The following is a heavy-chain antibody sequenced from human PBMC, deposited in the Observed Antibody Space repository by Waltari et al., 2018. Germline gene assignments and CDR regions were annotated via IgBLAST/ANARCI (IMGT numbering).Heavy chain of an antibody. J-gene: IGHJ4*02. CDR2: ISGRGSKT. CDR3: ARDAGAGYYYFDL. V-gene: IGHV3-23*01. D-gene: IGHD1-26*01. Sequence: EVQLLESGGGLVQPGGSLRLSCAASGFTFGNYDMSWVRQAPGKGLEWVSSISGRGSKTSNGDAVNGRFTISRDNSRNTLFLVMNSLRAGDTAVYYCARDAGAGYYYFDLWGQGTLVTVSS. CDR1: GFTFGNYD.